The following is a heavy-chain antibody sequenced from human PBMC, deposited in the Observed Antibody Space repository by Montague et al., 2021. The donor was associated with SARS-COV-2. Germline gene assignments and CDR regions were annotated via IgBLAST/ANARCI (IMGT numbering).Heavy chain of an antibody. D-gene: IGHD6-19*01. CDR1: GGSISSYY. J-gene: IGHJ3*02. CDR2: IHYSGST. V-gene: IGHV4-59*07. Sequence: SDTLSLTCTASGGSISSYYWSWIRQPPGKGLEWIGYIHYSGSTNYNPSLKSRVTISVDTSKNQFSLKLSSVTAADTAVYYCARGSGWMGNAFDIWGQGTMVTVSS. CDR3: ARGSGWMGNAFDI.